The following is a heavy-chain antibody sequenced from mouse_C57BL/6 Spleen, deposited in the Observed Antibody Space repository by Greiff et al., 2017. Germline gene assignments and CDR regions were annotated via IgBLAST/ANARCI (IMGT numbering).Heavy chain of an antibody. Sequence: EVKLVESGGDLVKPGGSLKLSCAASGFTFSSYGMSWVRQTPDKRLEWVATISSGGSYTYYPDSVKGRFTISRDNAKNTLYLQMSSLKSEDTAMYYRARGDWEFDYWGQGTTLTVSS. V-gene: IGHV5-6*01. CDR1: GFTFSSYG. J-gene: IGHJ2*01. CDR2: ISSGGSYT. CDR3: ARGDWEFDY. D-gene: IGHD4-1*01.